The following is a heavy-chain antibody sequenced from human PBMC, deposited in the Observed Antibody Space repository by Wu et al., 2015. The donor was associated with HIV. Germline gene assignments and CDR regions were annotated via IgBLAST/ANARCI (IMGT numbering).Heavy chain of an antibody. CDR3: ARDCYYDSSGYPSVWAFDI. Sequence: QVQLVQSGAEVKKPGASVKVSCKASGYTFTSYGISWVRQAPGQGLEWMGWISAYNGNTNYAQKLQGRVTMTTDTSTSTAYMELRSLRSDDTAVYYCARDCYYDSSGYPSVWAFDIWGQGTMVTVSS. CDR1: GYTFTSYG. CDR2: ISAYNGNT. V-gene: IGHV1-18*01. D-gene: IGHD3-22*01. J-gene: IGHJ3*02.